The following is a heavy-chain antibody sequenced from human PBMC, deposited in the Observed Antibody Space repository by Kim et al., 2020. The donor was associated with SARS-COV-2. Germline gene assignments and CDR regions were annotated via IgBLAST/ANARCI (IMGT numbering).Heavy chain of an antibody. D-gene: IGHD2-21*02. J-gene: IGHJ4*02. V-gene: IGHV3-30*01. Sequence: RFTISRDNSKNTLYLQMNSLRAEDTAVYYCARDSPMHIVVVTSLRYYFDYWGQGTLVTVSS. CDR3: ARDSPMHIVVVTSLRYYFDY.